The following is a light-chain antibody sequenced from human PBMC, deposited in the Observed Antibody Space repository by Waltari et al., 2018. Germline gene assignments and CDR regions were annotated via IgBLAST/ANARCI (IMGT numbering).Light chain of an antibody. V-gene: IGLV2-14*03. CDR3: ASYTSTNTVI. CDR2: DVA. Sequence: QSALTQPASVSASPGQSNTISGSGTTSDIGASHYVSWYQQHPGKVPKLMIYDVARWPSGVSNRFSGSKSGNTASLTISGLQAEDEADYYCASYTSTNTVIFGGGTKVTVL. J-gene: IGLJ2*01. CDR1: TSDIGASHY.